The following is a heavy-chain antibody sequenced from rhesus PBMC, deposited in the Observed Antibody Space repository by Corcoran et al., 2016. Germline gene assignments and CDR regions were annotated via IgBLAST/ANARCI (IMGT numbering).Heavy chain of an antibody. Sequence: QVQLQESGTGLEKPSETLSLTCAVSGGSILDDSYCTCILSPPGKGLQCIANCQGSNGTTNYNPSLTSLVIMSTDLSNTQLSLKVNSVTAADTAVYYCASQHWRRRVDVWGPGMLVTVSS. CDR2: CQGSNGTT. CDR3: ASQHWRRRVDV. D-gene: IGHD2-33*01. J-gene: IGHJ5-1*01. CDR1: GGSILDDSY. V-gene: IGHV4S7*01.